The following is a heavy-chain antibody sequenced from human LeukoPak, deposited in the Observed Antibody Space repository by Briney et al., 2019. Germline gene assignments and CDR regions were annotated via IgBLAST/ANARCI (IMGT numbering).Heavy chain of an antibody. CDR3: AKGLGYCSGGSCYSTLWY. V-gene: IGHV3-30*18. CDR1: GFTFSSYG. Sequence: PGGSLRLSCAASGFTFSSYGMHWVRQAPGKGLEWVAVISYDGSNKYYADSVKGRFTIPRDNSKNTLYLQMNSLRAEDTAVYYCAKGLGYCSGGSCYSTLWYWGQGTLVTASS. D-gene: IGHD2-15*01. CDR2: ISYDGSNK. J-gene: IGHJ4*02.